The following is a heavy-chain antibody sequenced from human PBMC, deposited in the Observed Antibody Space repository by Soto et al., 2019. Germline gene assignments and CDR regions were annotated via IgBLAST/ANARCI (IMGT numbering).Heavy chain of an antibody. D-gene: IGHD3-22*01. V-gene: IGHV4-34*01. J-gene: IGHJ4*02. CDR3: ARGSHKLHSYDSSGFYHYVDY. CDR1: GGSISSYY. CDR2: INDSGST. Sequence: SETLSLTCTVSGGSISSYYWTWIRQPPGKGLEWIGEINDSGSTNYTPSLERRVTISRDTSKNRFSLKLSSVTAADTAVYYCARGSHKLHSYDSSGFYHYVDYWGQGSLVTVSS.